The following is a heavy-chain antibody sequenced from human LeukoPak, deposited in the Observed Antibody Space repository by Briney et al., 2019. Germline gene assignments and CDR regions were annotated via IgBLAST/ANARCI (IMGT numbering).Heavy chain of an antibody. D-gene: IGHD2/OR15-2a*01. CDR1: GGSISSYY. CDR3: ARDSVSDLEFYYYYYTDV. J-gene: IGHJ6*03. V-gene: IGHV4-4*07. Sequence: PSETLSLTCTVSGGSISSYYWSWIRQPAGKGLEWIGRIYTSGSTNYNPSLKSRVTMSVDTSKNQFSLKLSSVTAADTAVYYCARDSVSDLEFYYYYYTDVWGKGTTVTVSS. CDR2: IYTSGST.